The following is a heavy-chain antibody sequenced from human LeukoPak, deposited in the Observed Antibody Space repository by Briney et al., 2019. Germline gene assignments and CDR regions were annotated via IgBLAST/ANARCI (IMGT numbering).Heavy chain of an antibody. Sequence: ASVKVSCKASGGTFSSYAISWVRQAPGQGLEWMGGIIPIFGTANYAQKFQGRVTMTRDTSISTAYMELSRLRSDDTAVYYCARKGYNWNYVPDNWFDPWGQGTLVTVSS. V-gene: IGHV1-69*05. D-gene: IGHD1-7*01. CDR2: IIPIFGTA. J-gene: IGHJ5*02. CDR1: GGTFSSYA. CDR3: ARKGYNWNYVPDNWFDP.